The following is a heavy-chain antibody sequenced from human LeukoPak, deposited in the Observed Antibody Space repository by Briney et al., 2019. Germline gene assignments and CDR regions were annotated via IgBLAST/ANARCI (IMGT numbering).Heavy chain of an antibody. CDR3: ARNHGYGDYVPGAFDI. Sequence: SETLSLTCAVSGYSISSSNWWGWIRQPPGKGLEWIGYLYYSGSIYYNPSLKSRVTMSVDTSKNQFSLKLSSVTAVDTAVYYCARNHGYGDYVPGAFDIWGQGTMVTVSS. CDR1: GYSISSSNW. V-gene: IGHV4-28*05. D-gene: IGHD4-17*01. J-gene: IGHJ3*02. CDR2: LYYSGSI.